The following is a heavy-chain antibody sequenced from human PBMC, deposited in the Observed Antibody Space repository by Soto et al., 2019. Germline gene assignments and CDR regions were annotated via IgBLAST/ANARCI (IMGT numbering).Heavy chain of an antibody. CDR2: IYWDDDK. V-gene: IGHV2-5*02. CDR1: GFSLSTSGVG. Sequence: QITLKESGPTLVKPTQTLTLTCTFSGFSLSTSGVGVGWIRQPPGKALEWLALIYWDDDKRYSPSLKSRLTITTDTSKTQVVLTMTNMDPVDTATYYCAHRLSVAGTWGYYFDYWGQGTLVTVSS. CDR3: AHRLSVAGTWGYYFDY. D-gene: IGHD6-19*01. J-gene: IGHJ4*02.